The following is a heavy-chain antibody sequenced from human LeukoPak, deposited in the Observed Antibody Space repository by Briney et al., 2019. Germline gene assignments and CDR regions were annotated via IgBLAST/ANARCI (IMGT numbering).Heavy chain of an antibody. CDR3: ARGRLYAIN. D-gene: IGHD2-2*02. J-gene: IGHJ4*02. CDR2: INHSGST. Sequence: SETLSLTCTVSGGSISSSSYYWSWIRQPPGKGLEWIGEINHSGSTNYNPSLKSRVTISVDTSKNQFSLKLSSVTAADTAVYYCARGRLYAINWGQGTLVTVSS. V-gene: IGHV4-39*07. CDR1: GGSISSSSYY.